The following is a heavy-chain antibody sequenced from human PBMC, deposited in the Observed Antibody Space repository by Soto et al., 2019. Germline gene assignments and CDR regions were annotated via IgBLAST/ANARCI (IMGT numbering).Heavy chain of an antibody. CDR1: GYSFTNYG. V-gene: IGHV1-18*01. CDR2: ISAYNGNT. D-gene: IGHD2-2*01. J-gene: IGHJ5*02. CDR3: ARAGFIVVVPAAMLNWFDP. Sequence: ASVKVSCKASGYSFTNYGITWVRQAPGQGLEWMGWISAYNGNTHYTQRLQGRVTMTTDTSTSTAYMELRGLRSDDTAVYYCARAGFIVVVPAAMLNWFDPWGQGTLVTVSS.